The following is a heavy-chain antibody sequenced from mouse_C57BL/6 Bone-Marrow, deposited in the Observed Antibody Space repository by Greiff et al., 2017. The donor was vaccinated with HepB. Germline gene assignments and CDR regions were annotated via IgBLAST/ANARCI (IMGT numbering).Heavy chain of an antibody. CDR3: ARESLLYYFDY. V-gene: IGHV5-4*01. J-gene: IGHJ2*01. Sequence: EVMLVESGGGLVKPGGSLKLSCAASGFTFSSYAMSWVRQTPEKRLEWVATISDGGSYTYYPDNVKGRFTISRDNAKNNLYLQMSHLQSEDTAMYYCARESLLYYFDYWGQGTTLTVSS. CDR1: GFTFSSYA. CDR2: ISDGGSYT.